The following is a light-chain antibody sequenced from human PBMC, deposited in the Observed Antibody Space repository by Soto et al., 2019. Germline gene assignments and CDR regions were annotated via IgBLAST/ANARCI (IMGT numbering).Light chain of an antibody. CDR3: GTWDSSLSVFV. Sequence: QSVLTQPPSVSAAPGQKVTISYSGSSSNIGKNYVSWYQQVPGTAPKLVIYEDNKRRSGIPDRFSGSKSGTSATLGITGLQTGDEADYYCGTWDSSLSVFVFGTGTKVTVL. V-gene: IGLV1-51*02. J-gene: IGLJ1*01. CDR2: EDN. CDR1: SSNIGKNY.